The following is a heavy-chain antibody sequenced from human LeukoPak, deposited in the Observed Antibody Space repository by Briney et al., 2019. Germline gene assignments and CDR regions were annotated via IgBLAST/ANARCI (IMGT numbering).Heavy chain of an antibody. D-gene: IGHD3-22*01. Sequence: HPGGSLRLSCAASGFTFSSYWMSWVRQAPGKGLDWVANIKQDGSEKYYVDSVKGRFTISRDNAKNSLYLQMNSLRAEDTAVYYCAREGRPNYYDSSGLDYWGQGTLVTVSS. CDR3: AREGRPNYYDSSGLDY. V-gene: IGHV3-7*01. J-gene: IGHJ4*02. CDR2: IKQDGSEK. CDR1: GFTFSSYW.